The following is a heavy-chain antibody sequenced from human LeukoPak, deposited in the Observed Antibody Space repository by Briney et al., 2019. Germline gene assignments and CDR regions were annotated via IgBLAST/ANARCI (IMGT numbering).Heavy chain of an antibody. J-gene: IGHJ4*02. CDR1: GFTFSSYA. V-gene: IGHV3-64*01. CDR3: ARGSRSVVFDY. Sequence: PGGSLRLSCAASGFTFSSYAMHWVRQAPGKGLEYVSAISSNGGSTYYANSVKGRFTISRDNSKNTLYLQMGSLRAEDMAVYYCARGSRSVVFDYWGQGTLVTVSS. CDR2: ISSNGGST. D-gene: IGHD4-23*01.